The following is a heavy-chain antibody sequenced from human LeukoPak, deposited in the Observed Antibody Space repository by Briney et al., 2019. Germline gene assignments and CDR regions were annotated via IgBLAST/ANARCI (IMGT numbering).Heavy chain of an antibody. D-gene: IGHD3-9*01. J-gene: IGHJ4*02. CDR2: ISYDGSNK. V-gene: IGHV3-30*03. CDR3: AIDLVLRYFDWAFDY. CDR1: GFTFSSYG. Sequence: GRSLRLSCAASGFTFSSYGMHWVRQAPGKGLEWVAVISYDGSNKYYADSVKGRFTISRDNSKNTLYLQMNSLRAEDTAVYYCAIDLVLRYFDWAFDYWGQGTLVTVSS.